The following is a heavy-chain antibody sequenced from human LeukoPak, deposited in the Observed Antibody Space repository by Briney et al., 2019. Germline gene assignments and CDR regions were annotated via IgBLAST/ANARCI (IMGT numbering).Heavy chain of an antibody. D-gene: IGHD3-3*01. CDR2: VYRGGTA. V-gene: IGHV4-38-2*02. Sequence: SETLSLTCNVSGFSISSGYLWGWVRQPPGKGLEWIGSVYRGGTAYYNPSLRSRVTMSVDTSKNQFSLKLSSVTAADTAVYYCARGGRGYCTYDYWGQGTLVTVSS. CDR3: ARGGRGYCTYDY. J-gene: IGHJ4*02. CDR1: GFSISSGYL.